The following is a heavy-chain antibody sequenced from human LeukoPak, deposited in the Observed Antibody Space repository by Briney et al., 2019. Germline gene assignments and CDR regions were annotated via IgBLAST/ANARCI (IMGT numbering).Heavy chain of an antibody. CDR3: ATAFSIWFGELKV. Sequence: ASVKVSCKVSGYTLTDLSMHWVRQAPGKGLEWMGGFDPEDGETIYAQKFQGRVTMTEDTSTDTAYTELSSLRSEDTAVYYCATAFSIWFGELKVWGQGTTVTVSS. V-gene: IGHV1-24*01. J-gene: IGHJ6*02. CDR1: GYTLTDLS. CDR2: FDPEDGET. D-gene: IGHD3-10*01.